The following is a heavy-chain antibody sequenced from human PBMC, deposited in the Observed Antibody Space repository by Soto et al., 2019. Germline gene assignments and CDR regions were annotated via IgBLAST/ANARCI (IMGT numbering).Heavy chain of an antibody. V-gene: IGHV3-13*01. D-gene: IGHD3-9*01. Sequence: GGSLRLSCAASGFTFSSYDMHWVRQATGKGLEWVSAIGTAGDTYYPGSVKGRFTISRENAKNSLYFQMNSLRAEDTAVYYCSRDLQLRYFDWAYYYYGMDVWGQGTTVTVSS. CDR2: IGTAGDT. J-gene: IGHJ6*02. CDR3: SRDLQLRYFDWAYYYYGMDV. CDR1: GFTFSSYD.